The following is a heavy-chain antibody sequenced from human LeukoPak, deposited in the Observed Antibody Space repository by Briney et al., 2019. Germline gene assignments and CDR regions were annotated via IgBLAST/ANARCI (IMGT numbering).Heavy chain of an antibody. V-gene: IGHV3-48*02. CDR1: GFSLSGYS. D-gene: IGHD3-10*01. Sequence: GGSLRLSCAASGFSLSGYSMNRVRQTPGKGLEWISYISSSMSITYYADSVKGRFTISRDNAKNSLYLQMNGLTDEDTAVYYCARGSLNYYASGSYYMVFWGQGTLVTVSS. CDR3: ARGSLNYYASGSYYMVF. J-gene: IGHJ4*02. CDR2: ISSSMSIT.